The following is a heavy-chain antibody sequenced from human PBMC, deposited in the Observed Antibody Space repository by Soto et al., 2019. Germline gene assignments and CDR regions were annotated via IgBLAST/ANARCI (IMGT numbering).Heavy chain of an antibody. CDR3: AREYTYSSNFFDC. CDR2: ISHSGST. Sequence: QVQLQESGPGLVKPSQTLSLTCTVSGGSISSAAYYWSWIRQHPGKGLEWIGYISHSGSTYYNPSPKSRVIISVDTSKNPFSLSFTSVTAADTAVYYCAREYTYSSNFFDCCGQGALVTVSS. CDR1: GGSISSAAYY. J-gene: IGHJ4*02. D-gene: IGHD6-13*01. V-gene: IGHV4-31*03.